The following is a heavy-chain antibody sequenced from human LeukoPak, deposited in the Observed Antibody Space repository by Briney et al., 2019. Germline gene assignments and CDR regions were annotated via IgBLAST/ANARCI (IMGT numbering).Heavy chain of an antibody. V-gene: IGHV4-39*07. J-gene: IGHJ6*02. Sequence: SETLSLTCTVSGGSISSSIYYWGWVRQPPGKGLEWIGSIYYSGSTYYNPSLKSRVTISVDTSKNQFSLKLSSVTAADTAVYYCASSGSDYYDSRFYYYGMDVWGQGTTVTVSS. CDR3: ASSGSDYYDSRFYYYGMDV. CDR2: IYYSGST. CDR1: GGSISSSIYY. D-gene: IGHD3-22*01.